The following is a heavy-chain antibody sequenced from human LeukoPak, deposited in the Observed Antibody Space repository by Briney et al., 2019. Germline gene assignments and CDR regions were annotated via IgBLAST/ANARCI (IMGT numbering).Heavy chain of an antibody. Sequence: SGGSLRLSCAASGFTFSSYSMTWVRQAPGKGLEWVSYISSSSSTIYYADSVKGRFTISRDNAKNSLYLQMNSLRDEDTAVYYCARTGYSSSWYPVLDYWGQGTLVTVSS. CDR1: GFTFSSYS. D-gene: IGHD6-13*01. CDR3: ARTGYSSSWYPVLDY. V-gene: IGHV3-48*02. J-gene: IGHJ4*02. CDR2: ISSSSSTI.